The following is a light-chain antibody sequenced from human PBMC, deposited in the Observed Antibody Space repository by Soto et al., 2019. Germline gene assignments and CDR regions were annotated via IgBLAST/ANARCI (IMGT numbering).Light chain of an antibody. J-gene: IGKJ1*01. CDR3: QQHSHWPPWT. V-gene: IGKV3-11*01. CDR1: ENVRTF. CDR2: GAS. Sequence: EVVLTQSPATLSLSPGERATLSCRASENVRTFVDWYQQKPGQAPRLLIYGASNRATGIPARISGSGSGTDFTLTISTLEPEDFAVYYCQQHSHWPPWTFRRGPGVEIQ.